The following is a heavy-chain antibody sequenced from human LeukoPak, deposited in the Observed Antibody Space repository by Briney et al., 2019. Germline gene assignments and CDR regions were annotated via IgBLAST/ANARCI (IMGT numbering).Heavy chain of an antibody. J-gene: IGHJ4*02. V-gene: IGHV3-66*01. CDR3: ATGERMVRGDGVDY. CDR2: IYSGGST. Sequence: GGSLRLSCAASGFTIRNNYMSWVRQAPGKGLEWVSVIYSGGSTYYADSVKGRFTISRDNSKNTLYLQMNSLRAEDTAVYFCATGERMVRGDGVDYWGQGTLVTVSS. CDR1: GFTIRNNY. D-gene: IGHD3-10*01.